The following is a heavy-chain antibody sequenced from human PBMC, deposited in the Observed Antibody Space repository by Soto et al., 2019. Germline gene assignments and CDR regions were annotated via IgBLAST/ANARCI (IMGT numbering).Heavy chain of an antibody. D-gene: IGHD3-16*01. CDR2: INTDGSVA. V-gene: IGHV3-74*03. CDR3: VRDMKLLRLDT. J-gene: IGHJ5*02. Sequence: EVQLVESGGGLVQPGESLRLSCAASGLTFRSYWMHWVRQAPGKGLVWVSRINTDGSVAMYVDSVKGRFTISRDNAKNTLYLHMNSLRAEDTAVYYCVRDMKLLRLDTLCQGTLVNVSS. CDR1: GLTFRSYW.